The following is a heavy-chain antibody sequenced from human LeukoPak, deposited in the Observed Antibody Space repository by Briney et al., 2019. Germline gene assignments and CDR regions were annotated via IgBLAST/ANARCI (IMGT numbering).Heavy chain of an antibody. CDR3: ARGRPHGNDY. D-gene: IGHD4-23*01. J-gene: IGHJ4*02. V-gene: IGHV3-74*01. CDR2: IASDGSST. Sequence: GGSLRLSCAASGFTFSSYGMHWVRQAPGKGLVWVSRIASDGSSTTYADSVKGRFSISRDNAKNTLYLQMNSLRVEDTAAYYCARGRPHGNDYWGQGTLVTVSS. CDR1: GFTFSSYG.